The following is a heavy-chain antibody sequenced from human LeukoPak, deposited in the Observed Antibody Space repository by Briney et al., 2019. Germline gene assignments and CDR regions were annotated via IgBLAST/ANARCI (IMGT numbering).Heavy chain of an antibody. V-gene: IGHV3-30*12. CDR1: GFTLSSSG. Sequence: QPGGSLRLSCVASGFTLSSSGMHWVRQAPGKGLEWVAVISYDGSNKFYADSVKGRFTISRDNSKNTLYLQMNSLRAEDTAVYYCARDPYSGGYWDYYYYYMDLWGQGTTVTISS. D-gene: IGHD1-26*01. J-gene: IGHJ6*03. CDR3: ARDPYSGGYWDYYYYYMDL. CDR2: ISYDGSNK.